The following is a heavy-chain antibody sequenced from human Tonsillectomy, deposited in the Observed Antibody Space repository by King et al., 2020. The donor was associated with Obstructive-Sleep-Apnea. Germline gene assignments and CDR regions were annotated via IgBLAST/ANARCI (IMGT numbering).Heavy chain of an antibody. D-gene: IGHD1-26*01. Sequence: QLVQSGAEVKKPGASGKVSCKASGYTFTSYGMSGGRQAPGEGLEWMGWISAYNGNTNYAQKIQGRITMTTDTSTSTAYMELRSLRSDDTAVYYCARKSGSYFGYYYYGMDVWGQGTTVTVSS. CDR1: GYTFTSYG. V-gene: IGHV1-18*01. CDR2: ISAYNGNT. CDR3: ARKSGSYFGYYYYGMDV. J-gene: IGHJ6*02.